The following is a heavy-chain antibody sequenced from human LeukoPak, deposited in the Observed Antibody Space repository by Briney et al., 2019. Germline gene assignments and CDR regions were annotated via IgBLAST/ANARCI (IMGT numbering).Heavy chain of an antibody. CDR2: MNPNSGNT. D-gene: IGHD6-13*01. Sequence: GASVKVSCKASGYTFTSYGISWVRQAPGQGLEWMGWMNPNSGNTGYAQKFQGRVTMTRNTSISTAYMELSSLRSEDTAVYYCARSEKGRISYSSSWYSRNYYYYMDVWGKGTTVTVSS. V-gene: IGHV1-8*02. CDR1: GYTFTSYG. CDR3: ARSEKGRISYSSSWYSRNYYYYMDV. J-gene: IGHJ6*03.